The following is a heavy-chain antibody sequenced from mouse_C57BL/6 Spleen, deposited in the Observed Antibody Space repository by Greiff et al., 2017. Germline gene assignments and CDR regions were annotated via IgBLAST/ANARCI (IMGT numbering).Heavy chain of an antibody. CDR1: GFTFSDYG. CDR3: ATDLFSAMDY. Sequence: EVQLVESGGGLVKPGGSLKLSCAASGFTFSDYGMHWVRQAPEKGLEWVAYISSGSSTIYYADTVKGRFTISRDNAKNTLFLQMTSLRSEDTAMYYCATDLFSAMDYWGQGTSVTVSS. J-gene: IGHJ4*01. CDR2: ISSGSSTI. V-gene: IGHV5-17*01.